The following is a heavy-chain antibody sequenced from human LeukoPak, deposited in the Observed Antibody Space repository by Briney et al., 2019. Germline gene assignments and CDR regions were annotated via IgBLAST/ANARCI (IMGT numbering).Heavy chain of an antibody. J-gene: IGHJ4*02. Sequence: PSETLSLTCAVYGGSFSGYYWSWIRQPPGKGLEWIGEINHSGSTNYNPSLKSRVTISVDTSKNQFSLKLSSVTAADTAVYYCASTSRVGYSSSLYYYWGQGTLVTVSS. CDR3: ASTSRVGYSSSLYYY. CDR1: GGSFSGYY. CDR2: INHSGST. D-gene: IGHD6-6*01. V-gene: IGHV4-34*01.